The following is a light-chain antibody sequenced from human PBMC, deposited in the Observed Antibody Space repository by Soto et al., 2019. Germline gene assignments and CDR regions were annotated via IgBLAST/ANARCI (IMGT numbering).Light chain of an antibody. CDR2: GAS. V-gene: IGKV3D-15*01. J-gene: IGKJ1*01. CDR1: QSFSSN. CDR3: QQYNKWPRT. Sequence: EIVMTQSPATLSVSPGERATLSCRASQSFSSNLAWYQQKPGQAPRLLLYGASARATGIPAKFSGSGSGTEFTLTISSLQSEDFAVYYCQQYNKWPRTFGQGTKVDI.